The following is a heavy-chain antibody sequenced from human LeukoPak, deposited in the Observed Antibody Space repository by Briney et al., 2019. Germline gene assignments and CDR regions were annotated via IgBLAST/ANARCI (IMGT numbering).Heavy chain of an antibody. CDR2: IIPIFGTA. CDR1: GGTFSSYA. Sequence: GASVKVSCKASGGTFSSYAISWVRQAPGQGLEWMGGIIPIFGTANYAQKFQGRVTITTDESTSTAYMELSSLRSEDTAVYYCARAGIVVVPAAINYYCYMDVWGQGTTVTVSS. V-gene: IGHV1-69*05. D-gene: IGHD2-2*02. CDR3: ARAGIVVVPAAINYYCYMDV. J-gene: IGHJ6*03.